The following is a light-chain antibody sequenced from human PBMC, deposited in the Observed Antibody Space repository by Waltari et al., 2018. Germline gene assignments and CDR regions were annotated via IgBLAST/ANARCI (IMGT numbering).Light chain of an antibody. CDR2: EGN. J-gene: IGLJ3*02. V-gene: IGLV2-23*01. Sequence: QSALTQPASVSGSYGQSITISCGDVAYFNLVSWYQQQPDKAPKVIIYEGNKRPSGLSDRFSGSKSGNTASLTISGLQADDQADYYCCSYAGGTSWVFGGGTKLTVL. CDR3: CSYAGGTSWV. CDR1: DVAYFNL.